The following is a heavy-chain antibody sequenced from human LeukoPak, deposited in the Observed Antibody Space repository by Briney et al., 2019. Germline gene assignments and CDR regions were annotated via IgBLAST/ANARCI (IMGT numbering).Heavy chain of an antibody. J-gene: IGHJ4*02. V-gene: IGHV3-23*01. CDR3: ARYYDILTDYHRFDY. CDR1: GFTFSIYA. D-gene: IGHD3-9*01. Sequence: GGSLRLSCADSGFTFSIYAMSWVRQAPGKGLEWVSTVSPSGGSTHYADSVKGRFTISRDNSKNTLYLQMSSLRADDTAVYFCARYYDILTDYHRFDYWGQGTLVTVPS. CDR2: VSPSGGST.